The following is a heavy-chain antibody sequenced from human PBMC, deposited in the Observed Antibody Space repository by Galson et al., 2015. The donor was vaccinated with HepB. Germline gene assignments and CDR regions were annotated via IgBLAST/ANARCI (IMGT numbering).Heavy chain of an antibody. J-gene: IGHJ4*02. CDR1: GYTFTKSE. CDR2: INTNTGDP. V-gene: IGHV7-4-1*02. D-gene: IGHD3-10*01. Sequence: SVKVSCKASGYTFTKSEMNWVRQAPGQGPEWMGWINTNTGDPTYAHGFKRRFVFSVDASVNTAYLQISSLKAEDTAVYYRARESVATMVRGVLDFWGQGTLVTVSS. CDR3: ARESVATMVRGVLDF.